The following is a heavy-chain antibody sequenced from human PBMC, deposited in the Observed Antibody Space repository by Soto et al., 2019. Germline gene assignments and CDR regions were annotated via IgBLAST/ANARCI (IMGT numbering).Heavy chain of an antibody. D-gene: IGHD2-15*01. CDR1: GYTFTGYH. V-gene: IGHV1-2*02. J-gene: IGHJ5*02. CDR3: ARDQKGYCSGGSCYSVGWFDP. CDR2: INPNSGGT. Sequence: ASVKVSCKATGYTFTGYHMHWVRQAPGQGPAWMGWINPNSGGTNYAQKLQGRITMTTDTSTSTAYMELRSLRSDDTAVYYCARDQKGYCSGGSCYSVGWFDPWGQGTLVTVSS.